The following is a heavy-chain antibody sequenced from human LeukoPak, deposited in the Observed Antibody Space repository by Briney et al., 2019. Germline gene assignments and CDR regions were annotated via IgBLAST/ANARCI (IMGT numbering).Heavy chain of an antibody. D-gene: IGHD2-2*01. J-gene: IGHJ4*02. CDR2: INHSGST. V-gene: IGHV4-30-2*01. CDR3: ARVFTRGAFDY. Sequence: SQTLSLTCAVSGGSISSGGYSWSWIRQPPGKGLEWIGYINHSGSTYYNPSLKSRVTISVDRSKNQFSLKLSSMTAADTAVYYCARVFTRGAFDYWGQGTLVTVSS. CDR1: GGSISSGGYS.